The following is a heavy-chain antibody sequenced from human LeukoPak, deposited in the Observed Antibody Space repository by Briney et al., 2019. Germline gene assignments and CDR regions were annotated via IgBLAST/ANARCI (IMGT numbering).Heavy chain of an antibody. CDR3: AKAYYYDSSGYYYLSYFDY. J-gene: IGHJ4*02. CDR1: GFTFSSYA. CDR2: ISGSGGST. V-gene: IGHV3-23*01. D-gene: IGHD3-22*01. Sequence: GGSLRLSCAASGFTFSSYAMSWVRQAPGKGLEWVSAISGSGGSTYYADSVKGRFTISRDNSKNTLYLQMNSLRAEDTAVYYCAKAYYYDSSGYYYLSYFDYWGQGTLVTVSS.